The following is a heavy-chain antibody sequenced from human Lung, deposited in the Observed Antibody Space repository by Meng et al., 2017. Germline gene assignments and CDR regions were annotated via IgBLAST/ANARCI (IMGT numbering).Heavy chain of an antibody. D-gene: IGHD4-11*01. Sequence: QVPRQQWGAGLLKPSAALSLTCVVSGGSFSDYYWSWIRQPPGKGLEWIGEINHSGSTNYNPSLESRATISVDTSQNNLSLKLSSVTAADSAVYYCARGPTTMAHDFDYWGQGTLVTVSS. CDR3: ARGPTTMAHDFDY. V-gene: IGHV4-34*01. CDR1: GGSFSDYY. CDR2: INHSGST. J-gene: IGHJ4*02.